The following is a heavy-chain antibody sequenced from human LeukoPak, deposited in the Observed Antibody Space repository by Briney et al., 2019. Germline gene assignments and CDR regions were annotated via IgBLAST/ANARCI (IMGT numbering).Heavy chain of an antibody. CDR1: GFTFSLYS. J-gene: IGHJ6*02. V-gene: IGHV3-48*04. CDR2: ISSSSTTI. D-gene: IGHD4-17*01. CDR3: AREIDYDDYYYYGMDV. Sequence: GGSLRLSCAASGFTFSLYSMNWVRQAPGKGLEWVSYISSSSTTIYYADSVKGRFTISRDDAKNSLYLHINSLRVEDTAVYYCAREIDYDDYYYYGMDVWGQGTTVTVSS.